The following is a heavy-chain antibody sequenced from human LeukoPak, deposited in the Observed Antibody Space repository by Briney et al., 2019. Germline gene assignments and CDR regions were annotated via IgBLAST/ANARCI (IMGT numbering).Heavy chain of an antibody. Sequence: ASVKVSCKASGYTFTIYGISWVRQAPGQGLEWMGWISAYNGNTNYAQKLQGRVTMTTDTSTSTAYMELRSLRSDDTAVYYCARGNYDILTGYDFDFDYWGQGTLVTVSS. J-gene: IGHJ4*02. D-gene: IGHD3-9*01. CDR3: ARGNYDILTGYDFDFDY. CDR1: GYTFTIYG. V-gene: IGHV1-18*01. CDR2: ISAYNGNT.